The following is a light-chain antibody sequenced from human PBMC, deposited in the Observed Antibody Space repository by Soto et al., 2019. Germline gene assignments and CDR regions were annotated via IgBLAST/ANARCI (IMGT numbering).Light chain of an antibody. CDR2: EVS. V-gene: IGLV2-14*01. J-gene: IGLJ1*01. CDR1: SSDVGGYDY. Sequence: SVLTQPASGSGSPGQSITISCTGTSSDVGGYDYVSWYQHHPGKAPKLTIYEVSNRPSGVSNRFSGSKSGNTASLTISGLQAEDEAEYYCSSYTSSSTDVFGTGTKVTVL. CDR3: SSYTSSSTDV.